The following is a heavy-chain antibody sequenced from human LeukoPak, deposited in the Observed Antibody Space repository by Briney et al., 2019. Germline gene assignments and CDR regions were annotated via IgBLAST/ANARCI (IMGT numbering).Heavy chain of an antibody. V-gene: IGHV3-23*01. CDR1: GFTFSSYA. Sequence: GGSLRLSCAASGFTFSSYAMSWVRQAPGKGLEWVSAISGSGDSTYYADSVKGRFTISRDNSKSTLYLQMNNLRAEDTAVYYCAKDLGSSPTNNWFDPWGQGTLVTVSS. J-gene: IGHJ5*02. CDR2: ISGSGDST. D-gene: IGHD6-13*01. CDR3: AKDLGSSPTNNWFDP.